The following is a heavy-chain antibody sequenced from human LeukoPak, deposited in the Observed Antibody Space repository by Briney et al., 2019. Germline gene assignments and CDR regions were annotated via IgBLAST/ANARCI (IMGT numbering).Heavy chain of an antibody. CDR3: ARDYGDYFCDY. Sequence: SETLSLTCAVSGGSISSYYWSWIRQPAGKGLGWVGRIYTSGSTNYNPSLKSRVTMSVDTSKNQFSLKLSSVTAADTAVYYCARDYGDYFCDYWGQGTLVTVSS. CDR2: IYTSGST. J-gene: IGHJ4*02. D-gene: IGHD4-17*01. V-gene: IGHV4-4*07. CDR1: GGSISSYY.